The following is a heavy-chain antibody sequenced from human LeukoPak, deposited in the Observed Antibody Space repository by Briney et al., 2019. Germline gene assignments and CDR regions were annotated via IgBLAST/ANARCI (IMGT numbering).Heavy chain of an antibody. V-gene: IGHV4-39*07. J-gene: IGHJ4*02. CDR1: GGSISSSSYY. D-gene: IGHD3-10*01. Sequence: SSETLSLTCTVSGGSISSSSYYWGWIRQPPGKGLEWIGSIYYSGSTYYNPSLKSRVTISVDTSKNQFSLKLSSVTAADTAVYYCARSPYGSGSPYYFDYWGQGTLVTVSS. CDR2: IYYSGST. CDR3: ARSPYGSGSPYYFDY.